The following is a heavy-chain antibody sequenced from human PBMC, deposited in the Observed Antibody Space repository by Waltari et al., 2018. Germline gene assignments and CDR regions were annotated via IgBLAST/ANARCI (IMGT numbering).Heavy chain of an antibody. CDR3: ATSGQQLVPFTLTLSNWFDP. D-gene: IGHD6-13*01. Sequence: QVQLVQSGAAVKTPGASVTVSCKVSGSTLTELSMHWVRQAPGNGLEWMGGFDPEDGETIYAQKFQGRVTMTEDTSTDTAYMELSSRRSEDTAVYYCATSGQQLVPFTLTLSNWFDPWGQGTLVTVSS. V-gene: IGHV1-24*01. CDR2: FDPEDGET. J-gene: IGHJ5*02. CDR1: GSTLTELS.